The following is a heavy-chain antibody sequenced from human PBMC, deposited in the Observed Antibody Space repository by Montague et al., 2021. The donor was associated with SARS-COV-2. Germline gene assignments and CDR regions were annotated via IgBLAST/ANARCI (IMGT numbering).Heavy chain of an antibody. D-gene: IGHD6-6*01. CDR2: VTTSGTT. CDR1: GGSITGFS. V-gene: IGHV4-4*07. J-gene: IGHJ4*02. Sequence: SETLSLTCAVSGGSITGFSWSWVRQPAGKGLEWIGRVTTSGTTNXXPSLRSRVTMSVDTSKNQFSLNLNSVTAADTAIYYCARTPTRPLSLDSWGQGTLVTVSS. CDR3: ARTPTRPLSLDS.